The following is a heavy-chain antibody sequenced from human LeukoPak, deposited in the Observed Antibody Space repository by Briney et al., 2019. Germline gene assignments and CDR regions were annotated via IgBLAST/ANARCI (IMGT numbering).Heavy chain of an antibody. J-gene: IGHJ3*02. CDR1: GGTISSYY. V-gene: IGHV4-59*01. CDR2: IYYSGRT. CDR3: ARVRIVVVPAALDAFDI. D-gene: IGHD2-2*01. Sequence: SETLSLTCTVSGGTISSYYWSWIRQPPGQGLEGIGYIYYSGRTNYNHSLKSRVTISVDTSKNQFSLKLSSVTAADTAVYYCARVRIVVVPAALDAFDIWGQGTMVTVSS.